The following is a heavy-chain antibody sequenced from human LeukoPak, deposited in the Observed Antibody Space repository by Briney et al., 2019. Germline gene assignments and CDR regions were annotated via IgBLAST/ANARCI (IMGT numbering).Heavy chain of an antibody. CDR3: ARGYSSSWYY. Sequence: PSETLSLTCAVYGGSFSGYYWSWIRQSPGKGLEWIGEINHSGSTNYNPSLKSRVTISVDTSKNQFSLKLSSVTAADTAVYYCARGYSSSWYYWGQGTLVTVSS. CDR2: INHSGST. D-gene: IGHD6-13*01. J-gene: IGHJ4*02. CDR1: GGSFSGYY. V-gene: IGHV4-34*01.